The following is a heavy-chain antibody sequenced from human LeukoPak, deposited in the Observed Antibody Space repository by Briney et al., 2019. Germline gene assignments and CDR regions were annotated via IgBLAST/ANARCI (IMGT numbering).Heavy chain of an antibody. V-gene: IGHV1-18*01. CDR2: ISAYNGNT. D-gene: IGHD6-13*01. J-gene: IGHJ5*02. CDR1: GYTFTSYG. Sequence: ASVKVSCKASGYTFTSYGISWVRQAPGQGLEWMGWISAYNGNTNYAQKLQGRVTMNTDTSTSTAYTELRSLRSDDTAVYYCARDRRSVAAAGIIFDPWGQGTLVTVSS. CDR3: ARDRRSVAAAGIIFDP.